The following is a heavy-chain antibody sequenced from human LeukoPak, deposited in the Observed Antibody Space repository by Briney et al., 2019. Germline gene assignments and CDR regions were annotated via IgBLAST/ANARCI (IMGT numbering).Heavy chain of an antibody. J-gene: IGHJ6*02. CDR1: GYTFSSYD. Sequence: GASVKVSCKASGYTFSSYDINWVRQATGQGLEWMGWMNPNSGNTGYAQKFQGRVTMTRNTSISTAYMELSSLRSEDTAVYYCARMYKGYDFWSGKSREHGMDVWGQGTTVTVSS. CDR2: MNPNSGNT. D-gene: IGHD3-3*01. V-gene: IGHV1-8*01. CDR3: ARMYKGYDFWSGKSREHGMDV.